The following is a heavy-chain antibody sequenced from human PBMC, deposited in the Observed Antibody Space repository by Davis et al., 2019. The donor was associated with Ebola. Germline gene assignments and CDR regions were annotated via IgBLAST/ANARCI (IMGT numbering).Heavy chain of an antibody. Sequence: SVKVSCKASGGTFSSSTVSWVRQAPGQGLEWMGEIIPIFDTTKYAQRFRGRVTFTADESTNTAYMELTSLKSEDTAVYYCARTVPHSDFWSGLWDHWGQGTLVSVSS. CDR3: ARTVPHSDFWSGLWDH. J-gene: IGHJ4*02. V-gene: IGHV1-69*13. CDR1: GGTFSSST. D-gene: IGHD3-3*01. CDR2: IIPIFDTT.